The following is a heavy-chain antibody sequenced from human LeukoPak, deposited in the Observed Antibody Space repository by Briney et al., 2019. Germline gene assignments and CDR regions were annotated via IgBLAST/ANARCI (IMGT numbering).Heavy chain of an antibody. Sequence: DSVKGRFTISRDNSKNTLYLQMNSLRAEDTAVYYCAREGPRGNSQFDYWGQGTLVTVSS. CDR3: AREGPRGNSQFDY. D-gene: IGHD2/OR15-2a*01. V-gene: IGHV3-30*07. J-gene: IGHJ4*02.